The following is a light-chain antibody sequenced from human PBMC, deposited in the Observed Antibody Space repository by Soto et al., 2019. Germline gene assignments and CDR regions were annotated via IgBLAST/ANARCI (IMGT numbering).Light chain of an antibody. V-gene: IGKV3-11*01. CDR3: QQRSNWPIT. J-gene: IGKJ5*01. Sequence: EIVMAQSPATLSVSTGERATLSCRASQSVSSDLAWYQQKPGQAPRLLIYDASNRATGIPARFSGSGSGTDFTLTISCLEPEDFAVYYCQQRSNWPITFGQGTRLEIK. CDR2: DAS. CDR1: QSVSSD.